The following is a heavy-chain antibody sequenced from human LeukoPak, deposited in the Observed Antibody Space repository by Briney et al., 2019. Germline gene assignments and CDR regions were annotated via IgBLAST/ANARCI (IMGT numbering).Heavy chain of an antibody. V-gene: IGHV3-20*01. CDR3: ARDRGSYYDY. D-gene: IGHD1-26*01. CDR2: INWNGGST. CDR1: GFTFDDYG. J-gene: IGHJ4*02. Sequence: GGSLRLSCAASGFTFDDYGMSWVRPAPGKGLEWVSGINWNGGSTGYADSVKGRFTISRDNAKNSLYLQMNSLRAEDTALYHCARDRGSYYDYWGQGTLVTVSS.